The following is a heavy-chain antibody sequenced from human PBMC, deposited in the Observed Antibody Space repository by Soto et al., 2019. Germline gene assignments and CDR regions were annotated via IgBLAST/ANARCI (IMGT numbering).Heavy chain of an antibody. CDR3: ARMATFGSLNWFDP. D-gene: IGHD3-16*01. J-gene: IGHJ5*02. V-gene: IGHV1-8*01. CDR1: GYSFTNND. Sequence: ASVKASFKASGYSFTNNDLSWVRQSTGQGLEWMGWMNPGSGDTGYAQKFQGRVTMTRDISIATAYMELSSLRSDDTAIYYCARMATFGSLNWFDPWGQGTLVTVST. CDR2: MNPGSGDT.